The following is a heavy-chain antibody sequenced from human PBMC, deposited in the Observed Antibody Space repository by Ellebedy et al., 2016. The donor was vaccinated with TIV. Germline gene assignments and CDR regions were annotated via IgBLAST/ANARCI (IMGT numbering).Heavy chain of an antibody. Sequence: EGSLRLSXAASGFTFSNYAMHWVRQAPGKGLEWVAVISYDESNERYADSVKGRFTISRDNSKNTLYLQMNNLRPEDTAVYYCAKNRQFYANFATLDYWGQGILVTVSS. CDR2: ISYDESNE. V-gene: IGHV3-30*18. D-gene: IGHD2/OR15-2a*01. CDR1: GFTFSNYA. J-gene: IGHJ4*02. CDR3: AKNRQFYANFATLDY.